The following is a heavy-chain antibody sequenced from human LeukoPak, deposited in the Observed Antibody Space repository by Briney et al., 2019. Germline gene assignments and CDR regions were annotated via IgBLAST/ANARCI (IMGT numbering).Heavy chain of an antibody. Sequence: ASVKVSCKASGYTFSSYGISWVRQAPGQGLEWMGWINTYNGNTNYAQKLQGRVTMTTDTSTSTAYMELRSLRSDDTAVYYCARRRSEEFDFDCWGQGTLVTVSS. CDR3: ARRRSEEFDFDC. D-gene: IGHD6-19*01. CDR2: INTYNGNT. J-gene: IGHJ4*02. CDR1: GYTFSSYG. V-gene: IGHV1-18*01.